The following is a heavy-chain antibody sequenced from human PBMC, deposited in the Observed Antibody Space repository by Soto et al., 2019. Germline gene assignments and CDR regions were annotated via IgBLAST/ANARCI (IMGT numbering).Heavy chain of an antibody. J-gene: IGHJ4*02. D-gene: IGHD3-10*01. CDR2: MNPRTGDT. V-gene: IGHV1-8*02. Sequence: QVQLVQSGAEVKKPGASVKVSCEASGYNFDAFDIHWVRQAAGQGLEWMGWMNPRTGDTAFAHEFQDRVTMTSDTSRNTAYMEVSGLRSEDTAVYFCVRQPGGVATPGDDYWGQGTLVTVSS. CDR3: VRQPGGVATPGDDY. CDR1: GYNFDAFD.